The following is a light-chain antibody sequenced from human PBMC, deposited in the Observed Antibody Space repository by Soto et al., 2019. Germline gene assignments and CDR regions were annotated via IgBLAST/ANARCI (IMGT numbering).Light chain of an antibody. CDR2: WAS. CDR3: QQYYSTPWT. V-gene: IGKV4-1*01. Sequence: DIVMTQSPDSLAVSLGERATINCKSSQSVLYSSNNKNYLAWYQQKPGQPPKLLIYWASTRESGVPDRFSGSGSRTDFTLNISRMQAEDVAVYYCQQYYSTPWTFGQGAKVELK. CDR1: QSVLYSSNNKNY. J-gene: IGKJ1*01.